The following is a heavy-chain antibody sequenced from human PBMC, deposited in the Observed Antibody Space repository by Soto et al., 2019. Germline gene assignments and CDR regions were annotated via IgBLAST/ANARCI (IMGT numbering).Heavy chain of an antibody. CDR3: ARGTLCCGMDV. CDR1: GGSISSYY. J-gene: IGHJ6*02. V-gene: IGHV4-59*12. Sequence: PSETLSLTCTVSGGSISSYYWSWIRQPPGKGLEWVGYIYYSGSTNYNPSLKSRVTISVDTSKNQFSLKLSSVTAADTAVYYCARGTLCCGMDVWGQGTTVTVSS. CDR2: IYYSGST.